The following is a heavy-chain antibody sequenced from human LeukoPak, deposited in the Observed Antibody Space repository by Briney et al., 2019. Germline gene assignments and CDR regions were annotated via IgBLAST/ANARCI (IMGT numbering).Heavy chain of an antibody. CDR3: ARHIVGAPVLGHAFDI. D-gene: IGHD1-26*01. Sequence: SQTLSLTCAVSGDSIGRGSYYWGWIRQPAGKAPEWIGRIFNTGSTSYNPSLKSRVTMSIDTSKNQFSLKLSSVTAADTAVYYCARHIVGAPVLGHAFDIWGQGTMVTVSS. CDR1: GDSIGRGSYY. J-gene: IGHJ3*02. CDR2: IFNTGST. V-gene: IGHV4-61*02.